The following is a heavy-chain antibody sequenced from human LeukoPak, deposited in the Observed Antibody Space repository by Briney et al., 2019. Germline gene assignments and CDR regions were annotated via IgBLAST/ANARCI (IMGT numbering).Heavy chain of an antibody. CDR2: ISGSGGST. D-gene: IGHD6-6*01. Sequence: GGSLRLSCAASGFTFSSYAMSWVRQAPGKGLEWVSAISGSGGSTYYADSVKGRFTISRDNSKNTLYLQMNSLRAEDTAVYYCAKAFPRVEYSSSRGDYWGQGTLVTVSS. CDR1: GFTFSSYA. J-gene: IGHJ4*02. V-gene: IGHV3-23*01. CDR3: AKAFPRVEYSSSRGDY.